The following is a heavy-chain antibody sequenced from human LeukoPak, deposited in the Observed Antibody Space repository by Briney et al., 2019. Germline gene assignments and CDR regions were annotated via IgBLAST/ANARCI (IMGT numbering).Heavy chain of an antibody. V-gene: IGHV4-31*03. Sequence: SQTLSLTCTVSGGSISSGGYYWSWIRQHPGKGLEWIGYIYYSRSTYYNPSPKSRVTISVDTSKNQFSLKLSSVTAADMAVYYCARGYYYGSGSYFGWFDPWGQGTLVTVSS. CDR2: IYYSRST. CDR1: GGSISSGGYY. J-gene: IGHJ5*02. CDR3: ARGYYYGSGSYFGWFDP. D-gene: IGHD3-10*01.